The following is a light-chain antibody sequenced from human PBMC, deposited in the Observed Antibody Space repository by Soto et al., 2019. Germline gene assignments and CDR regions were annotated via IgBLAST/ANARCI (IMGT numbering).Light chain of an antibody. Sequence: EIXXTQSPATLSLSPGERATLSCRASQSVDNYLAWYQQKPGQAPRLLIYDVSNRATGTPARFSGSGSGTDFTLSISSLEPEDFAVYYCQQRSNRPRFTFGPGTKVGIK. CDR1: QSVDNY. CDR2: DVS. J-gene: IGKJ3*01. V-gene: IGKV3-11*01. CDR3: QQRSNRPRFT.